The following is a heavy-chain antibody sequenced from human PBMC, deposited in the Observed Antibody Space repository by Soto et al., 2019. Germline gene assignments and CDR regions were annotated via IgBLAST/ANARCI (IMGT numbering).Heavy chain of an antibody. CDR1: GYTFANFD. CDR2: VSNRNGVT. D-gene: IGHD6-19*01. V-gene: IGHV1-18*04. Sequence: QVQLVQSGGEVKKPGASVKVSCKTSGYTFANFDFSWVRQAPGQGLEWMGWVSNRNGVTNYAENFRDRVTISTDTSTNTVYMELRSLRSDDTAVYFCARERLNTGWYGFDYWGQGTQVIVSS. CDR3: ARERLNTGWYGFDY. J-gene: IGHJ4*02.